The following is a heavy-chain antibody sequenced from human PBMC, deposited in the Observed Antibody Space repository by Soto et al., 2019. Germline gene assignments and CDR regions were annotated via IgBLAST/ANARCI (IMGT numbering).Heavy chain of an antibody. D-gene: IGHD4-17*01. V-gene: IGHV3-30-3*01. CDR1: GFTFSSYA. CDR3: ARTPIYSDFRFDY. Sequence: QVQLVESGGGVVQPGRSLRLSCAASGFTFSSYAMHWVRQAPGKGLEWVAVISYDGSNKYYADSVKGRFTISRDNSKNQLYLQMNSLRAEYTAVYYCARTPIYSDFRFDYWGQGTLVTVSS. CDR2: ISYDGSNK. J-gene: IGHJ4*02.